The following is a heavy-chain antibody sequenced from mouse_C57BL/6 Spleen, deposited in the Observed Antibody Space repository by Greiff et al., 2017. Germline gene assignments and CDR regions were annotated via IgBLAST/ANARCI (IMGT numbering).Heavy chain of an antibody. CDR3: ARAGIYYDYSAWFAY. V-gene: IGHV1-69*01. CDR1: GYTFTSYW. D-gene: IGHD2-4*01. Sequence: QVQLQQPGAELVMPGASVKLSCKASGYTFTSYWMHWVKQRPGQGLEWIGEIDPSDSYTNYNQKFKGKSTLTVDKSSSTAYMQLSRLTSEDSAVYYCARAGIYYDYSAWFAYWGQGTLVTVSA. J-gene: IGHJ3*01. CDR2: IDPSDSYT.